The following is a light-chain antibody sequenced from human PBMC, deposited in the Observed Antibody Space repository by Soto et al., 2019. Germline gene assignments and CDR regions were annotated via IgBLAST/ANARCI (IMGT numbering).Light chain of an antibody. Sequence: EIVMTQSPATLSVSPGERATLSCRASQSVSSNLAWYQQKPGQAPRLLIYGASTRATGIPSRFSGSGSGTEFNLTISSLQSEDFAVYYWQQYNNWPLLTFGGGTTVEIK. CDR1: QSVSSN. V-gene: IGKV3-15*01. J-gene: IGKJ4*01. CDR2: GAS. CDR3: QQYNNWPLLT.